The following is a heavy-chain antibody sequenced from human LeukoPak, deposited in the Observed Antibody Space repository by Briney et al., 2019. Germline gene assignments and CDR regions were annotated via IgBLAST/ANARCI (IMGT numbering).Heavy chain of an antibody. CDR2: INHSRRA. CDR3: AREPTELAYFDY. V-gene: IGHV4-34*01. CDR1: GGSFSGYF. Sequence: SETLSLTCAVYGGSFSGYFWSWICQPPGKGLEWIGEINHSRRANYSPSLTSRVTISVDTSENQFSLKLSSVTAADTAVYYCAREPTELAYFDYWGQGTLVTVSS. J-gene: IGHJ4*02. D-gene: IGHD1-26*01.